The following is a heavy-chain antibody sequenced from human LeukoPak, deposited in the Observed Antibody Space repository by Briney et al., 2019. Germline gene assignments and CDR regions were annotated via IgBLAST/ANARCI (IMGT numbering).Heavy chain of an antibody. CDR3: AEAGLTDAFDI. V-gene: IGHV3-21*01. CDR2: ISSSSSYI. Sequence: PGGSLRLSCAASGFTFSSYSMNWVRQAPGKGLEWVSSISSSSSYIYYADSVKGRFTISRDNAKNSLYLQMNSLRAEDTDVYYCAEAGLTDAFDIWGQGTMVTVSS. CDR1: GFTFSSYS. J-gene: IGHJ3*02.